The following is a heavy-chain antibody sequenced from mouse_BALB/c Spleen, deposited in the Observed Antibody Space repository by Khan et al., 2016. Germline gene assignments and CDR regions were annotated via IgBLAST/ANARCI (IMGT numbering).Heavy chain of an antibody. Sequence: EVKLEESGPGLVKPSQSLSLTCTVTGYSITSDYAWNWIRQFPGNKLEWMGYISYSGYSSYNPSLKSRISITRDTSKNQFFLQLNSVTPDDTATYYGAKGRRKAWFAYWGQGTLVTVSA. V-gene: IGHV3-2*02. J-gene: IGHJ3*01. CDR2: ISYSGYS. CDR1: GYSITSDYA. CDR3: AKGRRKAWFAY.